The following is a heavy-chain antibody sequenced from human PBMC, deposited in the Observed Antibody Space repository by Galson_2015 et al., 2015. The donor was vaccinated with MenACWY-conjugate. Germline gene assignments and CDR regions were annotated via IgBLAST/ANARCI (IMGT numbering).Heavy chain of an antibody. J-gene: IGHJ4*02. CDR1: GFTFSSYW. V-gene: IGHV3-7*01. D-gene: IGHD1-1*01. Sequence: SGFTFSSYWMSWVRQTPGKGLEWVANINDEGGSEKYYVDSVKGRFSISTDNAKNMVYLQMDGLGDEDTAEYFCARDNNWSFDSWGQGTLVTVSS. CDR2: INDEGGSEK. CDR3: ARDNNWSFDS.